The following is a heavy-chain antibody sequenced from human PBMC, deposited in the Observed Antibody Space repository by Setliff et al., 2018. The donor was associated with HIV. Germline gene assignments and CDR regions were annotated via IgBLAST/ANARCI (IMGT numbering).Heavy chain of an antibody. V-gene: IGHV4-30-4*01. D-gene: IGHD3-10*01. J-gene: IGHJ4*02. Sequence: SETLSLTCTASYDAISTADYYWSWIRQPPGKGLEWIGFVSYTGTTRYSPSLKSRITISIDTSKNQFSLQLSSVTAADTAVYYCARLSTTSRDFDSWGQGTLVTVSS. CDR3: ARLSTTSRDFDS. CDR2: VSYTGTT. CDR1: YDAISTADYY.